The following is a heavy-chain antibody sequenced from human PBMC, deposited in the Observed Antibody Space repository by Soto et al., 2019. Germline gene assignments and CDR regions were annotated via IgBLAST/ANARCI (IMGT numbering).Heavy chain of an antibody. V-gene: IGHV4-34*01. J-gene: IGHJ3*02. Sequence: TSETLSLTCAVYGGSFSGYYWSWIRQPPGKGLEWIGEINHSGSTNYNPSLKSRVTISVDTSKNQFSLKLSSVTAADTAVYYCARRIPRYIVVVPAARKAHDAFDIWGQGTMVTVSS. CDR2: INHSGST. D-gene: IGHD2-2*01. CDR3: ARRIPRYIVVVPAARKAHDAFDI. CDR1: GGSFSGYY.